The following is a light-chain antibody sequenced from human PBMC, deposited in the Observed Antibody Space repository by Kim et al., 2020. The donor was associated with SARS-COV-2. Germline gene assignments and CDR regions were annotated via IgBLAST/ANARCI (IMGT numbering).Light chain of an antibody. CDR1: QSVSSY. CDR2: DAS. Sequence: SLSPGERATPSCRASQSVSSYLAWYQQKPGQAPRLLFYDASTRATGIPARFSGSGSGTDFTLTISSLEPEDFAVYYCQQRSNWPTFGGGTKVDIK. V-gene: IGKV3-11*01. J-gene: IGKJ4*01. CDR3: QQRSNWPT.